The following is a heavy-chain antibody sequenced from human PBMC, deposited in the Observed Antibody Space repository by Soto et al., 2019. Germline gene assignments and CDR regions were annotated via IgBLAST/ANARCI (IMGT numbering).Heavy chain of an antibody. J-gene: IGHJ6*02. Sequence: SVKVSCKASGGTFSSYAISWVRQAPGQGLEWMGGIIPIFGTANYAQKFQGRVTITRDTSASTAYMELSSLRSEDTAVYYCARDMVRGMDVWGQGTTVTVSS. CDR3: ARDMVRGMDV. CDR2: IIPIFGTA. V-gene: IGHV1-69*05. D-gene: IGHD3-10*01. CDR1: GGTFSSYA.